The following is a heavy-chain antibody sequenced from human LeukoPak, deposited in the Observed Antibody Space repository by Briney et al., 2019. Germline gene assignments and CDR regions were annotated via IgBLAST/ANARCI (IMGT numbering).Heavy chain of an antibody. V-gene: IGHV3-48*03. CDR3: VINPVAGTFDY. J-gene: IGHJ4*02. Sequence: GGSLRLSCAASGFTFSTYEMNWVRQGPGQGLEWVAYISTCGSPVSYADSVKGRFTISRDDAKNSLYLQMNSLRAEDTAVYYCVINPVAGTFDYWGQGTLVTVSS. D-gene: IGHD6-19*01. CDR1: GFTFSTYE. CDR2: ISTCGSPV.